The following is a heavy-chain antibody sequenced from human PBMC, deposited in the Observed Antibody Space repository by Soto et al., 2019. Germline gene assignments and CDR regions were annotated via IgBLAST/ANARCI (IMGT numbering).Heavy chain of an antibody. CDR2: INPATGAA. V-gene: IGHV1-2*02. J-gene: IGHJ3*02. CDR3: ARGGGVGVAGSAAFDM. D-gene: IGHD3-3*01. CDR1: GYPVTAYY. Sequence: QLHLVQSGAVVKKPGASVTVSCSASGYPVTAYYMHWVRQAPGRGLEWMGGINPATGAAKYTQTFRGRVTMPGDPSTSPVFRELSGLTSEDTAVFYWARGGGVGVAGSAAFDMWGQGTLVTVSS.